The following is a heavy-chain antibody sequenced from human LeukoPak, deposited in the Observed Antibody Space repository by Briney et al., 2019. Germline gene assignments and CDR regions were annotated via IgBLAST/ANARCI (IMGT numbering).Heavy chain of an antibody. CDR1: GGSISSGGYY. V-gene: IGHV4-31*03. Sequence: PSQTLSLTCTVSGGSISSGGYYWSWIRQHPGKGLEWIGYIYYSGSTYYNPSLKSRVTISVDTSKNQFSLKLSSVTAADTAVYYCARGMAYADAFDIWGQGTMVTVSS. J-gene: IGHJ3*02. CDR2: IYYSGST. CDR3: ARGMAYADAFDI. D-gene: IGHD2-2*01.